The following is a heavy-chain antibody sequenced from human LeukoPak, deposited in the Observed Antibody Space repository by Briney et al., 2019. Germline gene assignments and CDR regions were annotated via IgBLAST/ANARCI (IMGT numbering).Heavy chain of an antibody. CDR1: GGSISSSSYY. Sequence: SETLSLTCTVSGGSISSSSYYWGWIRQPPGNGLEWIGSIYYSGSTYYNPSLKSRVTLSVDTSKNQFSLKLSSVTAADTAVYYCARVVQVATIPDYWGQGTLVTVSS. J-gene: IGHJ4*02. CDR3: ARVVQVATIPDY. CDR2: IYYSGST. V-gene: IGHV4-39*01. D-gene: IGHD5-12*01.